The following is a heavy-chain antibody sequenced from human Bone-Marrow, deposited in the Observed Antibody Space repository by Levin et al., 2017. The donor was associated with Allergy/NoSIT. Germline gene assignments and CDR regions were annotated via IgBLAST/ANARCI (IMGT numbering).Heavy chain of an antibody. CDR2: IYHGGT. CDR3: TRDDRDGYDI. J-gene: IGHJ4*02. Sequence: SQTLSLTCSVSGGSIPSYYWSWIRQSPGKGLEWIGYIYHGGTNYNPSLKSRVTISLDTSKNQFSLRLTSVTPGDTAVYYCTRDDRDGYDIWGQGILVTVAS. CDR1: GGSIPSYY. V-gene: IGHV4-59*01. D-gene: IGHD5-24*01.